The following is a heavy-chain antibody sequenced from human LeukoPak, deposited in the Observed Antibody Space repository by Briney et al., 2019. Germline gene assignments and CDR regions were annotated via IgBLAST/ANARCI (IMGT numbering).Heavy chain of an antibody. D-gene: IGHD6-19*01. V-gene: IGHV4-34*01. CDR3: ARGRSSGWYSAGYFDY. CDR1: GGSFSGYY. J-gene: IGHJ4*02. CDR2: INHSGST. Sequence: PSETLSLTCAAYGGSFSGYYWSWIRQPPGKGLEWIGEINHSGSTNYNPSLKSRVTISVDTSKNQFSLKLSSVTAADTAVYYCARGRSSGWYSAGYFDYWGQETLVTASS.